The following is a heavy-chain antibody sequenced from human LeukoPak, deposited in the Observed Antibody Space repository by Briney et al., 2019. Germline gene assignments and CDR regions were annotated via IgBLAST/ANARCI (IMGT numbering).Heavy chain of an antibody. V-gene: IGHV1-2*02. CDR1: RYTFTDYL. J-gene: IGHJ3*02. D-gene: IGHD4-23*01. CDR2: IDPNSGGT. Sequence: ASVKVSCKASRYTFTDYLMHWVRPAPGEGLEWMAWIDPNSGGTNYAQKFQGRVTMTSDTSISTAYMELSRLTSDDTAVYYCARGNYGGNSYDAFDIWGQGTMVTVSS. CDR3: ARGNYGGNSYDAFDI.